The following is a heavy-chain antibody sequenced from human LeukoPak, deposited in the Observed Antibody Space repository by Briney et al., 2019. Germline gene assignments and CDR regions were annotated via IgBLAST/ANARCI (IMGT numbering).Heavy chain of an antibody. V-gene: IGHV4-34*01. J-gene: IGHJ6*02. D-gene: IGHD2-2*01. CDR2: INHSGST. CDR3: AGDSCIVVVPAASYYYYYGMDV. Sequence: PSATVSPTCAVYGGSFSGYYLSWIRQPPGQGLEWIGEINHSGSTNYNPSLKSGVTISVDTTKNQSSLKLVTVTASDAAVYYCAGDSCIVVVPAASYYYYYGMDVWGQGTTVTVSS. CDR1: GGSFSGYY.